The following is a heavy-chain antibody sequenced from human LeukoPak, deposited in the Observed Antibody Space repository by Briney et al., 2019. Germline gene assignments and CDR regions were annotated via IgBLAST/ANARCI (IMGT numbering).Heavy chain of an antibody. CDR2: IYYGGST. J-gene: IGHJ4*02. CDR1: GGSISSGGYY. Sequence: SETLSLTCTVSGGSISSGGYYWSWIRQHPGKGLEWIGYIYYGGSTYYNPSLKSRVTISVDTSKNQFSLKLSSVTAADTAVYYCARLYCSSTSCLPDYWGQGTLVTVSS. CDR3: ARLYCSSTSCLPDY. V-gene: IGHV4-31*03. D-gene: IGHD2-2*01.